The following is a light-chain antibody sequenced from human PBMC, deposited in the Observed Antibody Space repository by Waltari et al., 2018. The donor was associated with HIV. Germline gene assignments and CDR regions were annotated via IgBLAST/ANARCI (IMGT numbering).Light chain of an antibody. CDR1: SSDIGAYNR. CDR2: EVT. V-gene: IGLV2-18*02. Sequence: QSALTQPPSVSGSLGQSVTIPCTGTSSDIGAYNRVSWSQQSPGTAPKLRIYEVTHLPLGVTVRFSGSKSGNTSSLTISSLQADDEADYYCSSYTTSSTWVFGGGTKLTVL. J-gene: IGLJ3*02. CDR3: SSYTTSSTWV.